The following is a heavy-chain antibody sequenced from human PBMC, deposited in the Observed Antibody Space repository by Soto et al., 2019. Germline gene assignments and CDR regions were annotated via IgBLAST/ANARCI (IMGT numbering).Heavy chain of an antibody. CDR2: IIPIYGTT. Sequence: QVQLVQSGAEVKKPGSLVKVSCKASGGTFSKYAITWVRQAPGQGLEWMGGIIPIYGTTNFAQKIQGRVTISADESTSTAYMELSSLRSDDTAVYYCARALPLGDLFLFVDIWGQGTMVTVSS. CDR1: GGTFSKYA. CDR3: ARALPLGDLFLFVDI. V-gene: IGHV1-69*01. D-gene: IGHD3-16*01. J-gene: IGHJ3*02.